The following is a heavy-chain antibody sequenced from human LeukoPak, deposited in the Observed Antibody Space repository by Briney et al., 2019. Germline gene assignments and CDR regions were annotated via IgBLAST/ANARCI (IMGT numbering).Heavy chain of an antibody. V-gene: IGHV1-69*05. J-gene: IGHJ4*02. CDR1: EGTFTSYA. D-gene: IGHD1-26*01. Sequence: GASVNVSSTASEGTFTSYAISWVRQAPGHGLEWMGGIIPIFGTANYAQKFQGRVTITTDESTSTAYMELSSLRSEDTAVYYCARGSGSYDYWGQGTLVTVSS. CDR2: IIPIFGTA. CDR3: ARGSGSYDY.